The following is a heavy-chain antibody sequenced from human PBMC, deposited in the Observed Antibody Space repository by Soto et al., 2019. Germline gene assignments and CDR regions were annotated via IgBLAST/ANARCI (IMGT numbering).Heavy chain of an antibody. CDR1: GGSISSYY. CDR3: ARSGADPRAWSGYETRGIFDY. J-gene: IGHJ4*02. Sequence: SETLSLTCTVSGGSISSYYWSWIRQPPGKGLEWIGYIYYSGSTNYNPSLKSRVTISVDTSKNQFSLKLSSVTAADTAVYYCARSGADPRAWSGYETRGIFDYWGQGTLVTVSS. CDR2: IYYSGST. D-gene: IGHD3-3*01. V-gene: IGHV4-59*01.